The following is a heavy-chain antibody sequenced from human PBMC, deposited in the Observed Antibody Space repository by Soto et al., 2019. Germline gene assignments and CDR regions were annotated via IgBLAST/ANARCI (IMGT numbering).Heavy chain of an antibody. V-gene: IGHV3-74*01. CDR2: IKSDGSST. Sequence: GGSLRLSCAASGFTFSSYWMHWVRQVPGKGLVWVSRIKSDGSSTLYADSVKGRFTISRDNAKNTLYLQMNSLRAEDTAVYHCVRDGQQMVPFDYWGQGTPVTVSS. CDR3: VRDGQQMVPFDY. J-gene: IGHJ4*02. CDR1: GFTFSSYW. D-gene: IGHD6-13*01.